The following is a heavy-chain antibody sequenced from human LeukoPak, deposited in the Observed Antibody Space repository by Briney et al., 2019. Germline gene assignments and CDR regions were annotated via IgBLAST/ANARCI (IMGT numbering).Heavy chain of an antibody. CDR1: GYTFTSYG. Sequence: ASVKVSCKASGYTFTSYGIRWVRQAPGQGLEWMGWISAYNGNTNYAQKLQGRVTMTTDTSTSTAYMELRSLRSDDTAVYYCARDPPEDTMIVVVTPDYWGQGTLVTVSS. CDR3: ARDPPEDTMIVVVTPDY. CDR2: ISAYNGNT. J-gene: IGHJ4*02. V-gene: IGHV1-18*01. D-gene: IGHD3-22*01.